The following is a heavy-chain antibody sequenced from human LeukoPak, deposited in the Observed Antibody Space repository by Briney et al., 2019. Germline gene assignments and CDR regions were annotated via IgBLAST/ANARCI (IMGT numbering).Heavy chain of an antibody. J-gene: IGHJ1*01. D-gene: IGHD1-26*01. CDR2: IYPGDSDT. CDR3: ASPGQCELRH. CDR1: GRSFTSYW. V-gene: IGHV5-51*01. Sequence: GESLKISCKGPGRSFTSYWIGWVRQMPGKGLEWMGIIYPGDSDTRYSPSFQGQVTISVDKSISTAYLHWSSLKASDTAIYYCASPGQCELRHWGQGTLVTVSS.